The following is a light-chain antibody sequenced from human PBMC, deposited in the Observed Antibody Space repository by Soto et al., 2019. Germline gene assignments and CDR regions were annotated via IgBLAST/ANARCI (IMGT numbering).Light chain of an antibody. J-gene: IGKJ1*01. V-gene: IGKV3-20*01. CDR2: AAS. Sequence: EIVLTQSPGTLSLSQGERATLSCRASQSLRRNFLAWYQQKPGQAPSLLIYAASSRATGIPDRFSGSGSGTDFTLSISRLEPEDFAVYYCQQYEIAPKPFGQGTKVEIK. CDR3: QQYEIAPKP. CDR1: QSLRRNF.